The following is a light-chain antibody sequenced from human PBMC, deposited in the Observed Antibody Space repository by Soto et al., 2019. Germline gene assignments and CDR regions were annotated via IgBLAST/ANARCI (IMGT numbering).Light chain of an antibody. CDR2: GAS. CDR3: QQYGSSPWT. CDR1: QSVTSSF. Sequence: PGERAALSCRASQSVTSSFLAWYQQKPGQAPRLLIYGASSRATGIPDRFSGSGSGTDFTLTISRLEPEDFAVYYCQQYGSSPWTFGQGT. V-gene: IGKV3-20*01. J-gene: IGKJ1*01.